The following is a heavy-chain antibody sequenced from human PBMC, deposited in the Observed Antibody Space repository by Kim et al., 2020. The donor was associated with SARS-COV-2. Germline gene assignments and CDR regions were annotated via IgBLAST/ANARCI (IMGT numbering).Heavy chain of an antibody. CDR3: ARGYGSGSYYAVGY. V-gene: IGHV4-34*01. D-gene: IGHD3-10*01. Sequence: SETLSLTCAVYGGSFSGYYWSWIRQPPGKGLEWIGEINHSGSTNYNPSLKSRVTISVDTSKNQFSLKLSSVTAADTAVYYCARGYGSGSYYAVGYWGQGTLVTVSS. CDR2: INHSGST. J-gene: IGHJ4*02. CDR1: GGSFSGYY.